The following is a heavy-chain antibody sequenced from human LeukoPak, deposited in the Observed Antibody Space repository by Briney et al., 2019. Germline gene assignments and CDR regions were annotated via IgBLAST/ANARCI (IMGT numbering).Heavy chain of an antibody. D-gene: IGHD1-26*01. CDR2: INPSGGTT. CDR3: ARGGELRNVEDPDSDY. J-gene: IGHJ4*02. Sequence: ASVKVSCKASGYTFTSYYMHWVRQAPGQGLEWMGIINPSGGTTTYAQKFQGRVTMTRDMSTSTVYMELSSLRSEDTAVYYRARGGELRNVEDPDSDYWGRGTLVTVSS. V-gene: IGHV1-46*01. CDR1: GYTFTSYY.